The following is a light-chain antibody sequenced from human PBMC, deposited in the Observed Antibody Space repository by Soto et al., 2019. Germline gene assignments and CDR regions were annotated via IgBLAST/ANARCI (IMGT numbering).Light chain of an antibody. CDR1: QSISSW. CDR3: QKYNSSPT. Sequence: DIQMTQSPSTLSASVGDRVTITCRASQSISSWLAWYQQKPGKAPKLLIYKASSLESGVPSRFSGSGSGTEFTLTISSLQPDYFATYYCQKYNSSPTFGQGTKVEIK. CDR2: KAS. J-gene: IGKJ1*01. V-gene: IGKV1-5*03.